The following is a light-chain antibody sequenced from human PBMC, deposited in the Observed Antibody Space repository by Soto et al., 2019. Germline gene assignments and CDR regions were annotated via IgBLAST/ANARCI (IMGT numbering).Light chain of an antibody. CDR2: AAS. CDR3: QQRSNWPIT. J-gene: IGKJ5*01. CDR1: ETVRSN. Sequence: VMTQSRDTLSVSPGERATLSCRASETVRSNLAWYQQKPGQAPRLLICAASTRATGIPARFIGNGSGTDFTLTISSLEPEDFALYYCQQRSNWPITFGQGTRLEI. V-gene: IGKV3-11*01.